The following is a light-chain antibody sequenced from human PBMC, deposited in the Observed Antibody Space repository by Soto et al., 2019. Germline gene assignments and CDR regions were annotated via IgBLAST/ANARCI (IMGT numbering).Light chain of an antibody. V-gene: IGKV3-15*01. J-gene: IGKJ4*01. Sequence: EKALTQSPVTLSLSPGERATLSCSASQSVSSNLAWYQQRPGQAPGLLIYGASTRASGVPDRFSGSGSGTEFILTISSLQSEDSAVYYCQQYDVWPALTFGGGTKVDIK. CDR3: QQYDVWPALT. CDR2: GAS. CDR1: QSVSSN.